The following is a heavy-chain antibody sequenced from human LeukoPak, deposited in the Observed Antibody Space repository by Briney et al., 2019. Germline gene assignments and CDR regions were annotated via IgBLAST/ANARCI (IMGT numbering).Heavy chain of an antibody. D-gene: IGHD3-22*01. CDR1: GGSISSGDYY. J-gene: IGHJ4*02. CDR3: AREGVVVHTFDY. Sequence: PSETLSLTCTVSGGSISSGDYYWSWIRQPPGKGLEWIVYIYYSGSTYYNPSLKSRVTISVDTSKNQFSLKLSSVTAADTAVYYCAREGVVVHTFDYWGQGTLVTVSS. CDR2: IYYSGST. V-gene: IGHV4-30-4*08.